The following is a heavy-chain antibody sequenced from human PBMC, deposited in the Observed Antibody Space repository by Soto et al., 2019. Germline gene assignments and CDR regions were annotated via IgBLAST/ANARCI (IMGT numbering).Heavy chain of an antibody. V-gene: IGHV1-69*01. CDR2: IIPIFGTT. CDR3: ARGDLRSNWIDP. CDR1: GGTFSSYN. Sequence: QVLLLQSGAEVKKPGSSVKVSCKASGGTFSSYNINWVRQVPGQGLEWMGGIIPIFGTTDYAQKFQGRVTITADESTSTAYMELSSLRSEDTAMYYCARGDLRSNWIDPWGQGTQVTVSS. J-gene: IGHJ5*02.